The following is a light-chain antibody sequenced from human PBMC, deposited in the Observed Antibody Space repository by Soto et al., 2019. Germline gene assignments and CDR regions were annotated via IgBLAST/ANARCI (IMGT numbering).Light chain of an antibody. Sequence: QSVLTQPPSASGTPGQRVTISCSGSSSNIGDNPVNWYQHFPGAAPKLLIYSTNQRPSGVPDRLSASKSGTSASLAISGLQSGDEADYYCASWDDSLNCYVFGTGTKLTVL. CDR1: SSNIGDNP. CDR3: ASWDDSLNCYV. J-gene: IGLJ1*01. V-gene: IGLV1-44*01. CDR2: STN.